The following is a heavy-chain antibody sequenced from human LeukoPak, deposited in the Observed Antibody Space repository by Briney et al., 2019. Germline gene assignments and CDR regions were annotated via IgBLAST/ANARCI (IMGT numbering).Heavy chain of an antibody. V-gene: IGHV4-4*07. Sequence: SETLTLTCTVSGDSISRYYWSWIRQPAGKGLEWIGRIYNGGIITYNPSLKSRVTMSIDTSNNQFSLRLRFVTAADTAVYYCARWSGSNSWFKAQDFYYYYYMDVWGKGTTVTVSS. CDR3: ARWSGSNSWFKAQDFYYYYYMDV. D-gene: IGHD6-13*01. J-gene: IGHJ6*03. CDR1: GDSISRYY. CDR2: IYNGGII.